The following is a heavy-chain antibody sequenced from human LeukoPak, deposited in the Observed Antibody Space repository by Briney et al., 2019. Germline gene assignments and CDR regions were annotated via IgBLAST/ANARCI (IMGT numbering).Heavy chain of an antibody. CDR1: GFTFSAYG. Sequence: GGSLRLSCAASGFTFSAYGMSWFRQAPGKGLEWVSAITYSSGNTYYADSVKGRFTISRDNSKNTLYLQMNSLRAQDTALYYCAKDGTGCGGDCYSDYWGQGTLVTVSS. CDR3: AKDGTGCGGDCYSDY. CDR2: ITYSSGNT. D-gene: IGHD2-21*02. J-gene: IGHJ4*02. V-gene: IGHV3-23*01.